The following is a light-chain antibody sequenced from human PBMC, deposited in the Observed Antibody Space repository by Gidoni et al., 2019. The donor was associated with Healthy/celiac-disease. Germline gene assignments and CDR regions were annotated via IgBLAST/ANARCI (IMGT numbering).Light chain of an antibody. Sequence: DIQMTQSPSSLSASVGDRVTITCRASQGISNYLAWYQQKPGQVPQLLIYAASTLHSGVPSRFSGSGSGTDFTLTIRSLQPEAVATYYCQQYNSAPLTFGRGTQVEIK. CDR1: QGISNY. CDR2: AAS. V-gene: IGKV1-27*01. CDR3: QQYNSAPLT. J-gene: IGKJ4*01.